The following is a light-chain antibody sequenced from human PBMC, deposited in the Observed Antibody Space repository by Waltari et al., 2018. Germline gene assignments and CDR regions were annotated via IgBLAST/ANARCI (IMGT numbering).Light chain of an antibody. CDR3: QHYVRLPAT. J-gene: IGKJ1*01. V-gene: IGKV3-20*01. Sequence: IVLTQSPGTLSLSPGERATLSCRASQSVSRSLACYKQNPGQAPTLLIYGASTRATGIPDRFTGSGSGTDFSLTISSLEPEDFAIYFCQHYVRLPATFGQGTKVEIK. CDR2: GAS. CDR1: QSVSRS.